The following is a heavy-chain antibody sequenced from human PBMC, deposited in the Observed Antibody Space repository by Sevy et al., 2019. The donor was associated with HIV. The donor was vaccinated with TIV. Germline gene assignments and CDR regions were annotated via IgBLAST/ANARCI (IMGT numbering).Heavy chain of an antibody. CDR3: ARDGRVGIVVVPAALYYYYGMDV. D-gene: IGHD2-2*01. V-gene: IGHV1-18*01. Sequence: ASVKVSCKASGYTFTSYGISWVRQAPGQGLEWMGWISAYNGNTNYAQKLQGRVTMTTDTSTSTAYMGLRSLRSDDTAVYYCARDGRVGIVVVPAALYYYYGMDVWGQGTTVTVSS. J-gene: IGHJ6*02. CDR2: ISAYNGNT. CDR1: GYTFTSYG.